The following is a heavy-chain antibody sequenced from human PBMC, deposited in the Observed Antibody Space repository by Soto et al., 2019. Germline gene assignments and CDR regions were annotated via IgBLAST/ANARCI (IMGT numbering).Heavy chain of an antibody. J-gene: IGHJ6*01. Sequence: QLQLQESGPGLVKPSETLSLTCAVSGGSISSSTYYWGWIRQPPGKGLEWIGSIYYGGSTYYNPSLKSRVTISVDTSKNHFSLKLSSVTAADTAVYYCARRIEVAGYWYYAMDVW. CDR1: GGSISSSTYY. CDR3: ARRIEVAGYWYYAMDV. CDR2: IYYGGST. D-gene: IGHD6-19*01. V-gene: IGHV4-39*02.